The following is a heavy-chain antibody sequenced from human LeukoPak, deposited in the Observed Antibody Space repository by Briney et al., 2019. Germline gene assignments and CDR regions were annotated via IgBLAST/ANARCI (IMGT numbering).Heavy chain of an antibody. J-gene: IGHJ3*02. CDR1: RFTFSSYG. CDR3: ARDFSMGI. CDR2: NRYDGSNK. V-gene: IGHV3-30*02. D-gene: IGHD2-8*01. Sequence: GGSLRLSCAASRFTFSSYGMHWVRQAPGKGLEWVAFNRYDGSNKYYADSVKGRFTISRDNSKNTLYLQMNSLRADDTAVYYCARDFSMGIWGQGTMVTVSS.